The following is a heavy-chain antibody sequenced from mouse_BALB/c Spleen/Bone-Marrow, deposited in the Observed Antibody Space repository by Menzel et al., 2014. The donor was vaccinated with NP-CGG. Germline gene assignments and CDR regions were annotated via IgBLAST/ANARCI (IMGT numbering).Heavy chain of an antibody. D-gene: IGHD1-2*01. V-gene: IGHV1-61*01. J-gene: IGHJ3*01. CDR1: GYTFTSYW. CDR3: ARKKSKLGFWSAY. CDR2: IDPSDSET. Sequence: VQLQQSGAELVRPGASVKLSCKASGYTFTSYWMNWVKQRPGQGLEWIGMIDPSDSETHYDQMFKDKATLTVDKSSSTAYMQLSSLTSEDSAVYYCARKKSKLGFWSAYWGQGTLVTVSA.